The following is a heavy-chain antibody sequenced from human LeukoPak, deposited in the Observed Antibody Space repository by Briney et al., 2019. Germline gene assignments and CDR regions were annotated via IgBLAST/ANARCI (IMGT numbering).Heavy chain of an antibody. V-gene: IGHV3-48*03. J-gene: IGHJ6*02. D-gene: IGHD6-13*01. CDR2: ISSSGSGSTI. CDR3: AKVIAAAGTYYYYGMDV. CDR1: GFTFSSYE. Sequence: GGSLRLSCAASGFTFSSYEMNWVRQAPGKGLEWVSYISSSGSGSTIYYADSVKGRFTISRDNAKNSLYLQMNSLRAEDTAVYYCAKVIAAAGTYYYYGMDVWAKGPRSPSP.